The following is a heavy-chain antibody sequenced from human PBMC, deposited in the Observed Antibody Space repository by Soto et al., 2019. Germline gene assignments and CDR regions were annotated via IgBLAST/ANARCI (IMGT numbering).Heavy chain of an antibody. D-gene: IGHD4-17*01. Sequence: QVQLQQWGAGLLKPSETLSLTCAVYGGSVSGYYWTWIRQPPGPGLEWFGEINHSGSTNYNPSLKSRVNISVDTSKNQFSLKLTSVTAADTAVYYCARDKTTGIYDYWGQGTLVTVSS. CDR3: ARDKTTGIYDY. V-gene: IGHV4-34*01. CDR1: GGSVSGYY. CDR2: INHSGST. J-gene: IGHJ4*02.